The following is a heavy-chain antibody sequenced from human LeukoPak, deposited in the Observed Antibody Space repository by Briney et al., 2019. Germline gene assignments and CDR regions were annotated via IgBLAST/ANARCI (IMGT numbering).Heavy chain of an antibody. CDR1: GGSISSYY. J-gene: IGHJ4*02. CDR2: IYYSGST. Sequence: PSETLSLTCTVSGGSISSYYWSWIRQPPGKGLEWIGYIYYSGSTNYNPSLKSRVTISVDTSKNQFSLKLSSVTAADTAVYYCAREAHLYNILTGYYTFFDYWGQGTLVTVSS. CDR3: AREAHLYNILTGYYTFFDY. D-gene: IGHD3-9*01. V-gene: IGHV4-59*01.